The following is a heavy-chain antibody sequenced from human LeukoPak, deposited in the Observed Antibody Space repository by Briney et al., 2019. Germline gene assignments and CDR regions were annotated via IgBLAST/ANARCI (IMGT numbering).Heavy chain of an antibody. J-gene: IGHJ5*02. D-gene: IGHD6-19*01. CDR2: IYYSGST. Sequence: SETLSLTCTVSGRSISSSSYYWGWIRQPPGKGLEWIGSIYYSGSTYYNPSLKSRVTISVDTSKNQFSLKLSSVTAADTAVYYCARQRYSSGWLSDPWGQGTLVTVSS. V-gene: IGHV4-39*01. CDR1: GRSISSSSYY. CDR3: ARQRYSSGWLSDP.